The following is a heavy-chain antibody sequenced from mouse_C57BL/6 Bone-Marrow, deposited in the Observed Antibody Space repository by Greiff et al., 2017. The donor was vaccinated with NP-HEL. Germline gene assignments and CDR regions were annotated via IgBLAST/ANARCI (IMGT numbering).Heavy chain of an antibody. V-gene: IGHV1-66*01. D-gene: IGHD1-1*01. CDR3: ARKRYYGPFDY. Sequence: VQLVESGPELVKPGASVKISCKASGYSFTSYYIHWVKQRPGQGLEWIGWIYPGSGNTKYNEKFKGKATLTADTSSSTAYMQLSSLTSEDSAVYYCARKRYYGPFDYWGQGTTLTVSS. CDR1: GYSFTSYY. J-gene: IGHJ2*01. CDR2: IYPGSGNT.